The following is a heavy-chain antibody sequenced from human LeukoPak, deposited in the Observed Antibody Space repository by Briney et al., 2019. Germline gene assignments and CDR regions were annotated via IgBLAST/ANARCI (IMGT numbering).Heavy chain of an antibody. CDR2: IIPIFGTA. V-gene: IGHV1-69*13. J-gene: IGHJ3*02. CDR1: GGTFSSYA. CDR3: AKYCSSTSCYAFDI. Sequence: SVKDSCKASGGTFSSYAISWVRQAPGQGLEWMGGIIPIFGTANYAQKFQGRVTITADESTSTAYMELSSLRSEDTAVYYCAKYCSSTSCYAFDIWGQGTMVTVSS. D-gene: IGHD2-2*01.